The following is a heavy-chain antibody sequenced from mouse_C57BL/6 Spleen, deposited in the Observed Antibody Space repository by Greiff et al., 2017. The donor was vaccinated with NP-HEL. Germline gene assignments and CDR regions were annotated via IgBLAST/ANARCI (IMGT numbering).Heavy chain of an antibody. V-gene: IGHV7-3*01. CDR3: ARAPLRRYAMDY. J-gene: IGHJ4*01. D-gene: IGHD2-12*01. CDR2: IRNKANGYTT. CDR1: GFTFTDYY. Sequence: EVHLVESGGGLVQPGGSLSLSCAASGFTFTDYYMSWVRQPPGKALEWLGFIRNKANGYTTEYSASVKGRFTISRDNSQSILYLQMNALRAEDSATYYCARAPLRRYAMDYWGQGTSVTVSS.